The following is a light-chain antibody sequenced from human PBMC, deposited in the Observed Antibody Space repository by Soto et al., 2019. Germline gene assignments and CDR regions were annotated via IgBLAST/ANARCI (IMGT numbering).Light chain of an antibody. CDR2: NAD. J-gene: IGKJ1*01. Sequence: IQMTQSPSTLSASVGDRVTITCRASQDINRWLAWYQQKPGKAPKILIYNADTLESGVPSRFSGSGSGTEFTLTRDSLQPDDFATYYCQQYNGYWTFGQGTKVDIK. CDR3: QQYNGYWT. V-gene: IGKV1-5*01. CDR1: QDINRW.